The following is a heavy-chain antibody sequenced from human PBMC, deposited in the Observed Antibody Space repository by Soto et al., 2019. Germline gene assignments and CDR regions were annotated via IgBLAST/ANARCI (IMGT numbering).Heavy chain of an antibody. Sequence: GGSLRLSCAASGFTFSSYDMHWVRQATGKGLEWVSAIGTAGDTYYPGSVKGRFTISRENAKNSLYLQMNSLRAGDTAVYYCARDGRLRLGELSSGPDAFDIWGQGTMVTVSS. CDR1: GFTFSSYD. J-gene: IGHJ3*02. CDR3: ARDGRLRLGELSSGPDAFDI. D-gene: IGHD3-16*02. CDR2: IGTAGDT. V-gene: IGHV3-13*04.